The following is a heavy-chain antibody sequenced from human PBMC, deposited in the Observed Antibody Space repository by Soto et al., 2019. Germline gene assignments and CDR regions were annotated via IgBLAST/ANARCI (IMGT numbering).Heavy chain of an antibody. J-gene: IGHJ3*02. Sequence: GGSLRLSCAASGFTFSSYAMHWVRQAPGKGLEYVSAISSNGGSTYYANSVKGRFTISRDNSKNTLYLQMGSLRAEDMAVYYCARDGLRQYAFDIWGQGTMVTVSS. CDR3: ARDGLRQYAFDI. V-gene: IGHV3-64*01. CDR1: GFTFSSYA. D-gene: IGHD4-17*01. CDR2: ISSNGGST.